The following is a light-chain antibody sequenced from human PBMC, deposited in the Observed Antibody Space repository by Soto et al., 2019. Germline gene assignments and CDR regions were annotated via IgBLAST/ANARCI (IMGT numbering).Light chain of an antibody. Sequence: DTQITQSPSTLSGSVGDRVTITCRASQTISSWLAWYQQKPGKAPKLLIYKASTLKSGVPSRFSGSGSGTEFTLTISSLQPDDFATYCCQHYNSYSEAFGQGTKVDIK. V-gene: IGKV1-5*03. CDR3: QHYNSYSEA. CDR1: QTISSW. CDR2: KAS. J-gene: IGKJ1*01.